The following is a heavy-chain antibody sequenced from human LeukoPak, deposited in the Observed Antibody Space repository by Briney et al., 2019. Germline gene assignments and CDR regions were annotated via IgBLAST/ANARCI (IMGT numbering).Heavy chain of an antibody. J-gene: IGHJ3*01. Sequence: GESLKISCKVSGYSFTSYCIGWVRQIPGKGLEWMGIIYPGDSGPTYSASFQGQVTISVDKSINTAYLQWSSLQASDTAMYYCGMSGDRVPLQDDVFDVWGQGTLVTVST. CDR1: GYSFTSYC. D-gene: IGHD1-26*01. CDR2: IYPGDSGP. CDR3: GMSGDRVPLQDDVFDV. V-gene: IGHV5-51*01.